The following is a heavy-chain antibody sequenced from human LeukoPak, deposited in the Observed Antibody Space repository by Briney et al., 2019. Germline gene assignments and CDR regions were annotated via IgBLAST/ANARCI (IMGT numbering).Heavy chain of an antibody. CDR3: ATYDSSGYGDDY. CDR1: GFTFSSYA. CDR2: ISYDGSNK. Sequence: PGGSLRLSCAASGFTFSSYAVHWVRQAPGKGLEWVAVISYDGSNKYYADSVKGRFTISRDNSKNTLYLQMNSLRAEDTAVYYCATYDSSGYGDDYWGQGTLVTVSS. D-gene: IGHD3-22*01. V-gene: IGHV3-30-3*01. J-gene: IGHJ4*02.